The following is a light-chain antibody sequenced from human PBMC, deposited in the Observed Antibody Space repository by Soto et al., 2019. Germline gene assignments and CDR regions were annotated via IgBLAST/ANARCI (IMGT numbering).Light chain of an antibody. J-gene: IGLJ1*01. Sequence: SVLPQPASVSVSPGQSVTISCTRTSSDVGSFNFVSWYQQHPGKAPKVVIYEVTKRPSGVSNRFSGSKSGNTASLTIYGLQADDEADYYCCSDAGSSTYVFGTGTKVTVL. V-gene: IGLV2-23*02. CDR1: SSDVGSFNF. CDR2: EVT. CDR3: CSDAGSSTYV.